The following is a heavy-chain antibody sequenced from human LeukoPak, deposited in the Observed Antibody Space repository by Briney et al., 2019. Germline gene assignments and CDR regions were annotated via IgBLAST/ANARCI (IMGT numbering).Heavy chain of an antibody. V-gene: IGHV4-59*11. CDR3: ARVTVTTALDY. J-gene: IGHJ4*02. D-gene: IGHD4-17*01. CDR2: IYYSGST. Sequence: SETLSLTCTVSGGSISSHYWSWIRQPPGKGLEWIGYIYYSGSTNYNPSLKSRVTISVDTSKNQFSLKLSSVTAADTAVYYCARVTVTTALDYWGQGTLVTVSS. CDR1: GGSISSHY.